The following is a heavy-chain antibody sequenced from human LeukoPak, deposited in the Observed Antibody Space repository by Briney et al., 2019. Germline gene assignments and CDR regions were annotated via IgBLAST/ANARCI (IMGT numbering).Heavy chain of an antibody. J-gene: IGHJ6*02. CDR3: ARDLTSYGMDV. Sequence: GASVKVSCKASGYTFTSYYMHWVRQAPGQGLEWMGIINPSGGSTSYAQKFQGRVTMTRDTSTSTVYTELSSLRSEDTAVYYCARDLTSYGMDVWGQGTTVTVSS. V-gene: IGHV1-46*01. CDR2: INPSGGST. D-gene: IGHD1-14*01. CDR1: GYTFTSYY.